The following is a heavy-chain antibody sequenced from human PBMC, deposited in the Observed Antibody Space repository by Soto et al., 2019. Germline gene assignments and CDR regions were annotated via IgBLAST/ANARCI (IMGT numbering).Heavy chain of an antibody. CDR2: INAGNGNT. V-gene: IGHV1-3*01. D-gene: IGHD1-26*01. Sequence: GASVKVSCKASGYTFTSYAMHWVRQAPGQRLEWMGWINAGNGNTKYSQKFQGRVTITRDTTASTAYMGLSSLRSEDTAVYYCARDTGGTYGHWFDPWGQGTLVTVSS. J-gene: IGHJ5*02. CDR1: GYTFTSYA. CDR3: ARDTGGTYGHWFDP.